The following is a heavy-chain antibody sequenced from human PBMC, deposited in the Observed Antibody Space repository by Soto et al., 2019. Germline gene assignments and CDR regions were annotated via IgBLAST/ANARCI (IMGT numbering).Heavy chain of an antibody. J-gene: IGHJ4*02. Sequence: PGGSLRLSCAASGFTFSSYSMNWVRQAPGKGLEWVSSISSSSSYIYYADSVKGRFTISRDNAKNSLYLQMNSLRAEDTAVYYCARLLPAATGHDVDYWGKGTLVTVSS. V-gene: IGHV3-21*01. CDR2: ISSSSSYI. CDR1: GFTFSSYS. D-gene: IGHD2-2*01. CDR3: ARLLPAATGHDVDY.